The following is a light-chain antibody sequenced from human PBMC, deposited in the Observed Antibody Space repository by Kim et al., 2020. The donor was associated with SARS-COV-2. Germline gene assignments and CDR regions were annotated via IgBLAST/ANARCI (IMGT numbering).Light chain of an antibody. Sequence: ASVGDRVTITCRASQNVNNWLAWYQQKPGKPPNLLIYTASILQTGVPSRFSGSGSGTEFTLTISSLQPDDFATYYCQQYNSYPLTFGQGTKVDIK. V-gene: IGKV1-5*03. CDR1: QNVNNW. CDR2: TAS. CDR3: QQYNSYPLT. J-gene: IGKJ1*01.